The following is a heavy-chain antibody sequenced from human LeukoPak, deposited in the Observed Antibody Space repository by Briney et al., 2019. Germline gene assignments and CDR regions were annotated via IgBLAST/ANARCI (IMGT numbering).Heavy chain of an antibody. Sequence: ASVKVSCKASGYTFTSYYMHWVRQAPGQGLEWMGIINPSGGSTSYAQKFQGRVTMTRGTSTSTVYMELSSLRSEDTAVCYCARDPRYYYDSSGYENWFDPWGQGTLVTVSS. V-gene: IGHV1-46*01. D-gene: IGHD3-22*01. CDR2: INPSGGST. J-gene: IGHJ5*02. CDR1: GYTFTSYY. CDR3: ARDPRYYYDSSGYENWFDP.